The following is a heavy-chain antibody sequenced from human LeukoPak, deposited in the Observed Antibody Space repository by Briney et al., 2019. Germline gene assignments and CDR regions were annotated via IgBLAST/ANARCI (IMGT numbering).Heavy chain of an antibody. CDR2: IKSKTDGGTT. CDR1: GFTFSYAW. V-gene: IGHV3-15*01. D-gene: IGHD6-19*01. J-gene: IGHJ6*04. Sequence: GGSLRLSCATSGFTFSYAWMSWVRQAPGKGLEWVGRIKSKTDGGTTEYAAPVKGRLTISRDDSKNTLYLQMNSLKTEDTGVYYCATDLWQWLSSGYGMDVWGKGTTVTVSS. CDR3: ATDLWQWLSSGYGMDV.